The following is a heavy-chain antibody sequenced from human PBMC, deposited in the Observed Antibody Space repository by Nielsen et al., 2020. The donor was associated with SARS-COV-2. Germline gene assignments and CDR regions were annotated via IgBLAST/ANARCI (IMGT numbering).Heavy chain of an antibody. CDR3: ARGGSGYGSQGLDYFDY. V-gene: IGHV1-2*04. Sequence: ASVKVSCKASGYTFTGYYMHWVRQAPGQGLEWMGWINPNSGGTNYAQKFQGWVTMTRDTSISTAYMELSRLRSDDTDVYYCARGGSGYGSQGLDYFDYWGQGTLVTVSS. J-gene: IGHJ4*02. CDR1: GYTFTGYY. D-gene: IGHD5-12*01. CDR2: INPNSGGT.